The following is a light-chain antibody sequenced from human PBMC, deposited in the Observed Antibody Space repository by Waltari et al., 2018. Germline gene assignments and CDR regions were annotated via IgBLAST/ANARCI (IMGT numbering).Light chain of an antibody. CDR2: DVS. CDR1: SIDVGAYNY. V-gene: IGLV2-14*03. Sequence: QSALTQPASVSGSPGPSITISCTGTSIDVGAYNYVSWYQQHPGKAPNRMIFDVSNRPSGVSNRFSGSKSGNTASLTISGLQAEDEADYYCSSYISSSTLELFGGGTSLTVL. CDR3: SSYISSSTLEL. J-gene: IGLJ2*01.